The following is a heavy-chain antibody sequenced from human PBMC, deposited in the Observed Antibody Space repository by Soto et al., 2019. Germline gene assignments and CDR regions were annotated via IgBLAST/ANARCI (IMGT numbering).Heavy chain of an antibody. D-gene: IGHD3-22*01. Sequence: LGESLKISCKTSGYTFARYGIAWVRQTPGRGLEWMGIIYPAASDTRYSPYFQGKVTISADKSTTTAYLHWNSLKASDSATYYCARKDSSGYSNWFDPWGQGTLVTVSS. CDR2: IYPAASDT. J-gene: IGHJ5*02. V-gene: IGHV5-51*01. CDR1: GYTFARYG. CDR3: ARKDSSGYSNWFDP.